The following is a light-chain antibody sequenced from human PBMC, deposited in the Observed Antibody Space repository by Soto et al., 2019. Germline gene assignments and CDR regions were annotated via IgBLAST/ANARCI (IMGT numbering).Light chain of an antibody. J-gene: IGKJ1*01. CDR3: QQSHSTPLT. CDR2: SAS. Sequence: IQMTQSPSSLSASVGDRVTVTCRSSQSIGTYLNWYQVKPGKAPKLLIYSASSLHSGVPSRFSGSGSGTDFTLTIGSLQPEDFATYCCQQSHSTPLTFGQGTKVEIK. V-gene: IGKV1-39*01. CDR1: QSIGTY.